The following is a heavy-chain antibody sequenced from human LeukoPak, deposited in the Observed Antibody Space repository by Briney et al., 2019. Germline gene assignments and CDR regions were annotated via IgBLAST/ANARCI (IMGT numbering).Heavy chain of an antibody. CDR3: ASSGSYRFDY. CDR2: ITASGTAM. Sequence: GGSLRLSCAASGFTFSSYSMNWVRQAPGKGLEWVSHITASGTAMFYADSVKGRFTISRDNAKNSLYSQMNSLRDEDTAVYYCASSGSYRFDYWGQGTLVTVSS. D-gene: IGHD1-26*01. V-gene: IGHV3-48*02. J-gene: IGHJ4*02. CDR1: GFTFSSYS.